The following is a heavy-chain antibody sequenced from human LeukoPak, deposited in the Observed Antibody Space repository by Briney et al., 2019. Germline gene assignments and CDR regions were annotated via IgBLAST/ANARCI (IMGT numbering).Heavy chain of an antibody. Sequence: PGRSLRLSCAASGFTFSSYAMHWVRQAPGKGLEWVAVISYDGSNKYYADSVKGRFTISRDNSKNTLYLQMNSLRAEDTAVYYCAKGLGRIVGAKIDYWGQGTLVTVSS. CDR2: ISYDGSNK. J-gene: IGHJ4*02. CDR1: GFTFSSYA. V-gene: IGHV3-30-3*01. D-gene: IGHD1-26*01. CDR3: AKGLGRIVGAKIDY.